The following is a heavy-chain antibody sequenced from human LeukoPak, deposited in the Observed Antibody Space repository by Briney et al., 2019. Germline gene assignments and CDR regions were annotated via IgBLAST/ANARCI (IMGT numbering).Heavy chain of an antibody. V-gene: IGHV5-51*01. CDR1: GYSFTSYW. J-gene: IGHJ4*02. CDR3: ARVTMVRGVIKKIDY. D-gene: IGHD3-10*01. CDR2: IYPGDSHT. Sequence: GESLKISCKGSGYSFTSYWIGWVRQMPGKGLEWMGSIYPGDSHTRYSPSFQGQVTISADKSISTAYLQWSSLKASDTAMYYCARVTMVRGVIKKIDYWGQGTLVTVSS.